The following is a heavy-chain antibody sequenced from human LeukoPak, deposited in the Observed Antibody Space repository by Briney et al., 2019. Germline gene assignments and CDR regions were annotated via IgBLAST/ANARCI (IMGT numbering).Heavy chain of an antibody. Sequence: GGSLRLPCAASEFTFSNYAMNWVHQAPGKGLEWVSGISGGGGSTYYADSVKGRFTISRDNSKNTLYLQMDSLRAEDTALYYCAKGSGINHYHWIDPWGQGTLVTVSS. CDR3: AKGSGINHYHWIDP. D-gene: IGHD1-14*01. J-gene: IGHJ5*02. CDR1: EFTFSNYA. V-gene: IGHV3-23*01. CDR2: ISGGGGST.